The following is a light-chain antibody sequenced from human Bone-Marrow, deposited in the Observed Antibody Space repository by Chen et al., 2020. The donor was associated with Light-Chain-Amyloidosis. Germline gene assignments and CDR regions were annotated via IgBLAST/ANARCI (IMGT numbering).Light chain of an antibody. CDR3: QQYNNWPVFS. J-gene: IGKJ4*01. CDR1: QSVSSN. Sequence: IVITQSPATLSVSPGERATLSCRASQSVSSNLAWYQQKPGQAPRLLIYGASTRATGIADRFSGRGSGTEFTLTISSLQSEDFAVYYCQQYNNWPVFSFGGGTKVEIK. V-gene: IGKV3-15*01. CDR2: GAS.